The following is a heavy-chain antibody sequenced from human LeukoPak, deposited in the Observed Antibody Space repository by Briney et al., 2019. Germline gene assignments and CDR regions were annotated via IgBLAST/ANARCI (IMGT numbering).Heavy chain of an antibody. J-gene: IGHJ4*02. V-gene: IGHV1-24*01. D-gene: IGHD5-12*01. CDR1: GYTLTELS. Sequence: ASVKVSCKVSGYTLTELSMHWVRQAPGKGLEWMGGFDPEDGETIYAQKFQGRVTMTEDTSTDTAYMELSSLRSEDTAVYYCATSPLPFTESGYTFDYWDQGTLVTVSS. CDR2: FDPEDGET. CDR3: ATSPLPFTESGYTFDY.